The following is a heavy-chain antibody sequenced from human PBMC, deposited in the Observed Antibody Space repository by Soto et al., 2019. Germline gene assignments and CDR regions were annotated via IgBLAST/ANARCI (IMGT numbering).Heavy chain of an antibody. V-gene: IGHV3-23*01. CDR2: INDGGSAA. J-gene: IGHJ4*02. CDR1: GFSFSDYA. D-gene: IGHD2-15*01. Sequence: GGSLRLSCAASGFSFSDYAMSWVRQAPGKGLEYLSIINDGGSAAFYADSVKGRFTVSRDNSKNTLYLEMNSLGAEDTAIYYCAKDYFCGGGKCLGTDSWGQGTLVTVSS. CDR3: AKDYFCGGGKCLGTDS.